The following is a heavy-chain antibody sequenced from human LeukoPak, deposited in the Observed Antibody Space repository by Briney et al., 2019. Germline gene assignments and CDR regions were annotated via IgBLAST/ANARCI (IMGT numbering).Heavy chain of an antibody. D-gene: IGHD5-18*01. CDR1: GYTFSHYY. V-gene: IGHV1-2*02. Sequence: ASVKVSCKASGYTFSHYYMHWVRQAPGQGLEWMGWIKPNSGGTNYTQKFPGSVTMTRDTSINTAYLELSSLRSDDTAVYYCARGSAMVTTYRGSNWFDPWGQGTLVTVSS. J-gene: IGHJ5*02. CDR2: IKPNSGGT. CDR3: ARGSAMVTTYRGSNWFDP.